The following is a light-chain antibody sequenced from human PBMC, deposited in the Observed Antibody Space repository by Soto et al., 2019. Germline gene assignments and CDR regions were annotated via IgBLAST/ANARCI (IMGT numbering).Light chain of an antibody. CDR3: FSYTSSGTYV. Sequence: QSALTQPASVSGSPGQSITISCTGTSSDVGNYKYVSWYQQHPGKAPKLMMYEVSNRPSGVSNRFSGSKSGNTASLTISGLQADDETDYYCFSYTSSGTYVFGTGTKLTVL. CDR2: EVS. CDR1: SSDVGNYKY. V-gene: IGLV2-14*01. J-gene: IGLJ1*01.